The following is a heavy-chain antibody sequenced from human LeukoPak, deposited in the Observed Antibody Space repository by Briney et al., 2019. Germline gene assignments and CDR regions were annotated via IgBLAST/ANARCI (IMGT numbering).Heavy chain of an antibody. CDR3: ARDNYS. J-gene: IGHJ4*02. D-gene: IGHD1-1*01. V-gene: IGHV4-34*01. CDR2: VNHSGST. CDR1: GGSFSGYY. Sequence: SETLSLTCAVYGGSFSGYYWSWIRQPPGKGLEWIGEVNHSGSTNYNPSLKSRVTISVDTSKNQFSLKLSSVTAADTAVYYCARDNYSWGQGTLVTVSS.